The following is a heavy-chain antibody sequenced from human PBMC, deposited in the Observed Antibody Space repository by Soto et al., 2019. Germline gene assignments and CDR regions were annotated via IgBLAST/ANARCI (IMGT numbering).Heavy chain of an antibody. Sequence: QVQLQESGPGLVKPSETLSLTCTVSGGSISSYYWSWIRQPPGKGLEWIGYIYYSGSTNYNPSLKSRVTISVDTSKNQFSLKLSSVTAADTAVYYCARRYSSGWTYYFDYWGQGTLVTVSS. CDR1: GGSISSYY. V-gene: IGHV4-59*08. CDR2: IYYSGST. D-gene: IGHD6-19*01. J-gene: IGHJ4*02. CDR3: ARRYSSGWTYYFDY.